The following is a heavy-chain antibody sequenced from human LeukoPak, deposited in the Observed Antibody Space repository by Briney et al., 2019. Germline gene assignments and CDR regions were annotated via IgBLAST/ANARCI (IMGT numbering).Heavy chain of an antibody. CDR2: IDWDDDK. D-gene: IGHD6-6*01. CDR3: ARMGYSSSSGFDY. J-gene: IGHJ4*02. V-gene: IGHV2-70*11. CDR1: GGSISSYYW. Sequence: TLSLTCTVSGGSISSYYWSWIRQPPGKALEWLARIDWDDDKYYSTSLKTRLTISKDTSKNQVVLTMTNMDPVDTATYYCARMGYSSSSGFDYWGQGTLVAVSS.